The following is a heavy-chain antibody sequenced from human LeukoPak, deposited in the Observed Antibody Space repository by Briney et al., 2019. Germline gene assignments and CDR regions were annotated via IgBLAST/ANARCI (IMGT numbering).Heavy chain of an antibody. V-gene: IGHV4-39*07. CDR3: ARDPGYCSSTSCYPKNWFDP. D-gene: IGHD2-2*01. CDR1: GGSISSSSYY. Sequence: SETLSLTCTVSGGSISSSSYYWGWIRQPPGKGLEWIGSIYYSGSTYYNPSLKSRVTISVDTSKNQFSLKLSSVTAADTAVYYCARDPGYCSSTSCYPKNWFDPWGQGTLVTVSS. CDR2: IYYSGST. J-gene: IGHJ5*02.